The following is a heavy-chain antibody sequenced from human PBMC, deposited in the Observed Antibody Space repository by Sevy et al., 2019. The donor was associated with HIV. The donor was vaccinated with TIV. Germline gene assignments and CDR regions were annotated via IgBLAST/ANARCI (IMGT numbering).Heavy chain of an antibody. CDR1: GYTLTELS. D-gene: IGHD3-22*01. CDR3: ATTKDYYDSSGYPFDY. J-gene: IGHJ4*02. CDR2: FDPEDGET. V-gene: IGHV1-24*01. Sequence: ASVKVSCKVSGYTLTELSMHWVRQAPGKGLEWMGSFDPEDGETIYQQKFQGRVTLTEAKSTDTAYMERSSLRTEDTAVYYCATTKDYYDSSGYPFDYWGQGTLVTVSS.